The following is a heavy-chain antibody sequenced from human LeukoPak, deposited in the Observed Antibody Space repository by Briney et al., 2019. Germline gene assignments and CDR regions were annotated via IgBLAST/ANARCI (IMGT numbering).Heavy chain of an antibody. J-gene: IGHJ6*03. CDR1: GFTFSSYW. CDR2: TKQDGSEK. CDR3: AREAHPPNYYYNYYMDV. V-gene: IGHV3-7*01. Sequence: GGSLRLSCAAAGFTFSSYWVTWVRQAPGKGREWVTSTKQDGSEKYYVDSVKGRFTISRDNAKNSLYLQMNSPRAEDTAVYYCAREAHPPNYYYNYYMDVWGKGTTVTVSS.